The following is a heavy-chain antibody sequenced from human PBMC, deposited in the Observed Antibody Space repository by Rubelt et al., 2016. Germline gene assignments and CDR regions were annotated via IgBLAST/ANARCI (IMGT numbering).Heavy chain of an antibody. CDR3: ARSDIVATITDY. J-gene: IGHJ4*02. CDR1: GFTFSSYE. Sequence: EVQLVESGGGLVQPGGSLRLSCAASGFTFSSYEMNWVRQAPGKGLEWVSYISSSGSTIYYADSVKVRFTISRDNAKNSLFLQMNSLRAEDTAVYYCARSDIVATITDYWGQGTLVTVSS. V-gene: IGHV3-48*03. D-gene: IGHD5-12*01. CDR2: ISSSGSTI.